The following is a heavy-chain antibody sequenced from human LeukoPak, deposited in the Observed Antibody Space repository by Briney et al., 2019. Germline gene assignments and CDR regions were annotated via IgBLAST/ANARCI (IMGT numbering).Heavy chain of an antibody. V-gene: IGHV3-30*18. J-gene: IGHJ4*02. Sequence: GGSLRLSCAASGFTFSSYDMHWVRQAPGKGLEWVAIISYDGSNKYYADSVKGRFTISRDNSKNTVYLQMNSPRAEDTAVYYCAKDERGILKSPTTFDYWGQGTLVTVSS. CDR1: GFTFSSYD. D-gene: IGHD5-12*01. CDR3: AKDERGILKSPTTFDY. CDR2: ISYDGSNK.